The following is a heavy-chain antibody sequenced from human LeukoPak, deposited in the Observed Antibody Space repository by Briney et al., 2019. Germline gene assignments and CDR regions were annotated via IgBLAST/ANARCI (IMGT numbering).Heavy chain of an antibody. V-gene: IGHV3-30*02. CDR1: GFTFSSYG. CDR3: AKGGIAAAPTGFDP. CDR2: IRYDGSNK. Sequence: PGGSLRLSCAASGFTFSSYGMHWVRQAPGKGLEWVAFIRYDGSNKYYADSVKGRFTISRDNSKNTLYLQMNSLRAEDTAVYYCAKGGIAAAPTGFDPWGQGTLVTVSS. D-gene: IGHD6-13*01. J-gene: IGHJ5*02.